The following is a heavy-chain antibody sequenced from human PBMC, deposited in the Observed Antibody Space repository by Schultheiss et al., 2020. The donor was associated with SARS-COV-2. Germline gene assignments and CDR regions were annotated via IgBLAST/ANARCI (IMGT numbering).Heavy chain of an antibody. CDR2: VYYSGST. CDR3: ARDLPFTMVRGVLDY. D-gene: IGHD3-10*01. V-gene: IGHV4-59*12. J-gene: IGHJ4*02. CDR1: GGAISTYY. Sequence: SQTLSLTCTVSGGAISTYYGSWIRQPPGKGLEWIGNVYYSGSTNYNPSLKSRVTISVDTSKNQFSLKLSSVTAADTAVYYCARDLPFTMVRGVLDYWGQGTLVTVSS.